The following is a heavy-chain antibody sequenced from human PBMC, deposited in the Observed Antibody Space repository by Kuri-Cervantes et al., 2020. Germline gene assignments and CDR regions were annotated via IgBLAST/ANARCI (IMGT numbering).Heavy chain of an antibody. D-gene: IGHD6-19*01. Sequence: ASVKVSCKASGYTFTSYDINWVRQATGQGLEWMGWMNPNSGNTGYAQKFQGRVTITRDTSASTTYMELSSLRSEDTAVYYCARDRKQWLVPSWFDPWGQGTLVTVSS. J-gene: IGHJ5*02. V-gene: IGHV1-8*01. CDR2: MNPNSGNT. CDR1: GYTFTSYD. CDR3: ARDRKQWLVPSWFDP.